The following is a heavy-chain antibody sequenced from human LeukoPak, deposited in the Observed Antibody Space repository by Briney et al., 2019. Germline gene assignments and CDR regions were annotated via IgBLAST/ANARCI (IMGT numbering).Heavy chain of an antibody. CDR1: GLTFSSYW. J-gene: IGHJ4*02. CDR3: AGAGLDY. V-gene: IGHV3-7*03. CDR2: IKQDGSQK. Sequence: PGGSLRLSCAASGLTFSSYWMSWVRQAPGKGLEGVAHIKQDGSQKYYVDSVKGRFTISRDNAKNSLYLQMNSLSAEDTAVYYCAGAGLDYWGQGTLVTVSS.